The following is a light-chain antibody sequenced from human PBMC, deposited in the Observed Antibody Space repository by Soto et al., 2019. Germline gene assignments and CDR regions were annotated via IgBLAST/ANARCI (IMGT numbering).Light chain of an antibody. CDR2: LGS. CDR1: QSLLHSNGYNY. CDR3: MQALQPPLLWLQGRIR. Sequence: DIVMTQSPLSLPVTPGEPASISCRSSQSLLHSNGYNYLDWYLQKPGQSPQLLIYLGSNRASGVPDRFAGSVSRTDFTLKISREGAEDVWVYYCMQALQPPLLWLQGRIRVGQATKLEIK. J-gene: IGKJ2*01. V-gene: IGKV2-28*01.